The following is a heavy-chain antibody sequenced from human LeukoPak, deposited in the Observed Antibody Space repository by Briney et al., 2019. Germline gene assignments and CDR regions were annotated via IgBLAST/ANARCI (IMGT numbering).Heavy chain of an antibody. Sequence: SETLSLTCTVSGGSISSHYWSWIRQPPGKGLEWIGYIYYSGSTNYNPSLKSRVTISVDTSKNQFSLKLSSVTAADTAVYYCARERSGSYVDYFDYWGQGTLVTVSS. CDR3: ARERSGSYVDYFDY. J-gene: IGHJ4*02. CDR1: GGSISSHY. CDR2: IYYSGST. D-gene: IGHD1-26*01. V-gene: IGHV4-59*11.